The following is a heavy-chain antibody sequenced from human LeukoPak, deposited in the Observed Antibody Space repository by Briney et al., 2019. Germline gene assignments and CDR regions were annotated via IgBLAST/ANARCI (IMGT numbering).Heavy chain of an antibody. V-gene: IGHV3-21*01. CDR1: GFNFSSYS. Sequence: GGSLRLSCAASGFNFSSYSMNWVRQAPGKGLEWVSSISSSSTYIDYADSVKGRFTISRDNAKNSLYPQMNSLRAEDTAIYYCASSYCSGGSCYSWWFDPWGQGTLVTVSS. D-gene: IGHD2-15*01. CDR3: ASSYCSGGSCYSWWFDP. J-gene: IGHJ5*02. CDR2: ISSSSTYI.